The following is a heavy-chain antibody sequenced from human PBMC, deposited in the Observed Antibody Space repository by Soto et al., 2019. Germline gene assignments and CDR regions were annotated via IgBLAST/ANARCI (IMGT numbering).Heavy chain of an antibody. V-gene: IGHV4-39*01. CDR3: ARLQTAVPHY. Sequence: QVQLQESGPGLVMPSETLSLTCTVSGDSISGSPYYWGWIRQPPGKRLEWIGSIFYDGYTVYTPSLKCRVTISADTSKNQFSLKLTSVAAADTATYFCARLQTAVPHYWGQGNLVTVSS. CDR2: IFYDGYT. J-gene: IGHJ4*02. CDR1: GDSISGSPYY. D-gene: IGHD6-19*01.